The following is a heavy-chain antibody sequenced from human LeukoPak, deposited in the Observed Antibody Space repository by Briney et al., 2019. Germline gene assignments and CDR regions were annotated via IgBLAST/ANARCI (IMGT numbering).Heavy chain of an antibody. Sequence: GGSLTLSCAASGFTFSSYEMNWVRQAPGKGLEWVSYISSSGSTIYYADSVKGRFTLSRDNAKNSLYLQMNSLRAEDTAVYYCAREFGELRSYGMDVWGKGTTVTVSS. CDR3: AREFGELRSYGMDV. V-gene: IGHV3-48*03. CDR2: ISSSGSTI. CDR1: GFTFSSYE. J-gene: IGHJ6*04. D-gene: IGHD3-10*01.